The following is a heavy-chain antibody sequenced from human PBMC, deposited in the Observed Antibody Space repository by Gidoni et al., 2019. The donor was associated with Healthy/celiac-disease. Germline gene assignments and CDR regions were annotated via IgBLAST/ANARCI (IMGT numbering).Heavy chain of an antibody. V-gene: IGHV3-33*01. CDR3: ARDGDYGSGSYYTTLDY. CDR1: GFTFSSYG. CDR2: IWYDGSNK. J-gene: IGHJ4*02. D-gene: IGHD3-10*01. Sequence: QVQLVASGGGVVQPGRSLRLYCAASGFTFSSYGMHWVRQAPGKGLEWVAVIWYDGSNKYYADSVKGRFTISRDNSKSTLYLQMNSLRAEDTAVYYCARDGDYGSGSYYTTLDYWGQGTLVTVSS.